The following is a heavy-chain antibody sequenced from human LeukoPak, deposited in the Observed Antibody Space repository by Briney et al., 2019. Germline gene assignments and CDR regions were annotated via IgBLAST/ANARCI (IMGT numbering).Heavy chain of an antibody. Sequence: SETLSLTCTVSGGSISSYYWSWIRQPPGKGREWVGYIYYSGSTYYNPSLRSRVTISVHTSKNQFSLNLNSVTAADTAVYYCARALSGTYGLFQHWGQGTLVTVSS. J-gene: IGHJ1*01. CDR2: IYYSGST. CDR3: ARALSGTYGLFQH. V-gene: IGHV4-59*01. CDR1: GGSISSYY. D-gene: IGHD1-26*01.